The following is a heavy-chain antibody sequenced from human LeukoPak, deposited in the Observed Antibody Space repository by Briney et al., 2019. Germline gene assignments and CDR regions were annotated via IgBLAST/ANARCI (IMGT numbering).Heavy chain of an antibody. J-gene: IGHJ4*02. V-gene: IGHV4-31*03. CDR2: IYYSGST. CDR1: GGSISSGGYY. Sequence: TPSETLSLTCTVSGGSISSGGYYWSWIRQHPGKGLEWIGYIYYSGSTYYNPSLKSRVTISVDTSKNQFSLKLSSVTAADTAVYYCTRGTGWLIDYWGQGILVTVSS. CDR3: TRGTGWLIDY. D-gene: IGHD3-16*01.